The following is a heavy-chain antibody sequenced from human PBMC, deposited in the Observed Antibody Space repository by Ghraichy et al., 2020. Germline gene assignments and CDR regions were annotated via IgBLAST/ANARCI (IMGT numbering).Heavy chain of an antibody. CDR1: GGSFSGYY. Sequence: SETLSLTCAVYGGSFSGYYWSWIRQPPGKGLEWIGEINHSGSTNYNPSLKSRVTISVDTSKNQFSLKLSSVTAADTAVYYCARGDYDYVWGSYRYRYYFDYWGQGTLVTVSS. J-gene: IGHJ4*02. CDR2: INHSGST. V-gene: IGHV4-34*01. D-gene: IGHD3-16*02. CDR3: ARGDYDYVWGSYRYRYYFDY.